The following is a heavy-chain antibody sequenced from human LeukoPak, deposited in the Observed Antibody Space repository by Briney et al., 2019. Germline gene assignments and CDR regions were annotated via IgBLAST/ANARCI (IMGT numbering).Heavy chain of an antibody. CDR1: GFTFSGYG. D-gene: IGHD2-15*01. V-gene: IGHV3-33*01. Sequence: GRSLTLSCAASGFTFSGYGMHWVRQAPGKGLEWLAVIWYGGSNTYYADSVQGRFTISRDNSKNTLYLQMNSLRAEDTAVYYCARSPYCSGGSCYSEDRYFDYWGQGTLVTVSS. CDR3: ARSPYCSGGSCYSEDRYFDY. J-gene: IGHJ4*02. CDR2: IWYGGSNT.